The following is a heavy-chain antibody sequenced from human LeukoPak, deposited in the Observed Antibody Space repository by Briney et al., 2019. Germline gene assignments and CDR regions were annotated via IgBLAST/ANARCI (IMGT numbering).Heavy chain of an antibody. J-gene: IGHJ4*02. CDR1: GYTFTTYG. V-gene: IGHV1-18*01. Sequence: ASVKVSCKASGYTFTTYGVSWVRQAPGQGLEWMGWISGYNGNTNYAQKLQGRVAMTTDTSTSTAYMELRSLRSDDTAVYYCARVPPFPSSSWFQPFDYWGQGTLVTVSS. CDR3: ARVPPFPSSSWFQPFDY. CDR2: ISGYNGNT. D-gene: IGHD6-13*01.